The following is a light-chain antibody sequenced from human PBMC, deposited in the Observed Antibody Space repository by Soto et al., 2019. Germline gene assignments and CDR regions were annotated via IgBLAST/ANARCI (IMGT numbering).Light chain of an antibody. CDR3: AAWDDSLAGVV. V-gene: IGLV1-44*01. CDR2: SND. Sequence: QAVVTQPPSASGAPGQTVTISCSGSSSNIGTKTVNWYQQLPGTAPKLLIYSNDRRPSGVPDRFSGSKSGTSASLAISGLQSEDEADYFCAAWDDSLAGVVFGGGTKVTVL. CDR1: SSNIGTKT. J-gene: IGLJ2*01.